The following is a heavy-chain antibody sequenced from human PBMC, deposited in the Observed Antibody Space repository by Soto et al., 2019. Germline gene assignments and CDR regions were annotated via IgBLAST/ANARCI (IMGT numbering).Heavy chain of an antibody. CDR2: IYYSGST. J-gene: IGHJ4*02. V-gene: IGHV4-30-4*01. CDR1: GGSISSGDYY. CDR3: ARGYSGSYYFDY. Sequence: SETLSLTCTVSGGSISSGDYYWSWIRQPPGKGREWIGYIYYSGSTYYNPSLKSRVTISVDTSKNQFSLKLSSVTAADTAVYYCARGYSGSYYFDYWGQGTLVTVSS. D-gene: IGHD1-26*01.